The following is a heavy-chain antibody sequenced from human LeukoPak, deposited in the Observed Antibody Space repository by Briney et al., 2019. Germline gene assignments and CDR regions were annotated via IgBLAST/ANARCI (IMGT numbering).Heavy chain of an antibody. D-gene: IGHD4-17*01. J-gene: IGHJ5*02. Sequence: GGSLRLSCAASGFTFSSYGMHWVRQAPGKGLEWVAVISYDGSNKYYADSVKGRFTISRDNSKNTLYLQMNSLRAEDTAVYYCAKDPYGDYVSGNWFDPWGQGTLVTV. CDR3: AKDPYGDYVSGNWFDP. V-gene: IGHV3-30*18. CDR2: ISYDGSNK. CDR1: GFTFSSYG.